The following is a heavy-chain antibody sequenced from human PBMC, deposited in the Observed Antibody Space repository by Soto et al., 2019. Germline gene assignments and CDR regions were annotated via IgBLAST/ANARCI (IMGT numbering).Heavy chain of an antibody. CDR1: GAALNSGNYY. V-gene: IGHV4-31*03. CDR2: IYVTGAV. D-gene: IGHD2-21*01. J-gene: IGHJ5*02. CDR3: TRLRIATNNYKWFDP. Sequence: SETLSLTCSVSGAALNSGNYYWSWIRQVPGKGLEWIGHIYVTGAVDYNPSLRDRITISQDTSERQFSLNLRLVTAADTAVYYCTRLRIATNNYKWFDPWGQGTLVTVSS.